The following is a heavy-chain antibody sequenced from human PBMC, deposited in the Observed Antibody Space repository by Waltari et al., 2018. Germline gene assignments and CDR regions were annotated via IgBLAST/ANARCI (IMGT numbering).Heavy chain of an antibody. D-gene: IGHD3-16*02. CDR1: GGSFSGYY. CDR2: INHSGST. CDR3: AKGPPGVNDYIWGSYRPPLYFDY. Sequence: QVQLQQWGAGLLKPSETLYLTCAVYGGSFSGYYWGWIRQAPGTGLGCFGEINHSGSTNYNPSLKSRVTISVDTSKNQFSLKLSSVTAADTAVYYCAKGPPGVNDYIWGSYRPPLYFDYWGQGTLVTVSS. J-gene: IGHJ4*02. V-gene: IGHV4-34*01.